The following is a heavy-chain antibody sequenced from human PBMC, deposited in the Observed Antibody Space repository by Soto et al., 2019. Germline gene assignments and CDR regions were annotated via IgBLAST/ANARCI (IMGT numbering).Heavy chain of an antibody. V-gene: IGHV1-18*01. CDR2: ISAYNGNT. Sequence: GASVKVSCKASGYTFTSYGISWVRQAPGQGLEWMGWISAYNGNTNYAQKLQGRVTMTTDTSTSTAYMELRSLRSDDTAVYYCARDWAETYYYDSSGYYYYYYYGMDVSGQGTTVTVSS. CDR3: ARDWAETYYYDSSGYYYYYYYGMDV. D-gene: IGHD3-22*01. J-gene: IGHJ6*02. CDR1: GYTFTSYG.